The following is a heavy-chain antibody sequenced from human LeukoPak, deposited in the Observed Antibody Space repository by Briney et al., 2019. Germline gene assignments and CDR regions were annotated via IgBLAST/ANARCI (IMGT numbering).Heavy chain of an antibody. CDR1: GGSISSYY. CDR2: IYYSGST. V-gene: IGHV4-59*01. CDR3: ARDRRSGYDY. D-gene: IGHD3-22*01. Sequence: SETLSLTCTVSGGSISSYYWSWIRQPPGTGLEWIGYIYYSGSTNYNSSLKSRVTISVDTSKNQFSLNLTSVTAVDTAVYYCARDRRSGYDYWGQGTLVTVSS. J-gene: IGHJ4*02.